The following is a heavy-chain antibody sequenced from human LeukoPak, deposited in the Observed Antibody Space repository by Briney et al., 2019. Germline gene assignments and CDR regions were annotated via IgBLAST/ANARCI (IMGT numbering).Heavy chain of an antibody. CDR1: GGSISNYY. CDR2: IYYSGST. Sequence: ASETLSLTCTVSGGSISNYYWSWIRQPPGKGLEWIGYIYYSGSTKYSPSLESRVTISVDTSKNQFSLKLSSVTAADTAVYYCARSRAVAGRSPFDIWGQGTMVTVSS. V-gene: IGHV4-59*08. D-gene: IGHD6-19*01. J-gene: IGHJ3*02. CDR3: ARSRAVAGRSPFDI.